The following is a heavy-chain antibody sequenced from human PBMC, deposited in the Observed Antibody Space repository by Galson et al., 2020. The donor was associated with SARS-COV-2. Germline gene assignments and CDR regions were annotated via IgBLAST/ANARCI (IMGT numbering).Heavy chain of an antibody. Sequence: LSLTCAASGFTFSSYWMHWVRQAPGKGLVWVSRINSDGSSTSYADSVKCRFTISRDNAKNTLYLQMNSLRAEDTAVYYCARDAGSYVWGGYTVGYWGQGTLVTVSS. CDR1: GFTFSSYW. D-gene: IGHD3-16*01. CDR2: INSDGSST. J-gene: IGHJ4*02. V-gene: IGHV3-74*01. CDR3: ARDAGSYVWGGYTVGY.